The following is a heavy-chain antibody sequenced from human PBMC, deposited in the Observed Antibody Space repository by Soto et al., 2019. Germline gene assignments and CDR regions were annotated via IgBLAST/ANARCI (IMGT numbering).Heavy chain of an antibody. CDR2: INSDGSST. V-gene: IGHV3-74*01. CDR3: ARDFEY. J-gene: IGHJ4*02. Sequence: EVQLVESGGGLVQPGGSLRLSCEASGFSFSNFWMHWVRQAPGKGLVWVSRINSDGSSTYYADSVQGRVTISRDNAKNTLYLPLNSLRPEDTAVYYCARDFEYWGPGTLVTVSS. CDR1: GFSFSNFW.